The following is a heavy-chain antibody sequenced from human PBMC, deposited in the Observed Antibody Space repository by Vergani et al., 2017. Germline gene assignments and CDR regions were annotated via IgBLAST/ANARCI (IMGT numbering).Heavy chain of an antibody. CDR1: GYTFTSYA. CDR3: ARVSAPYGDSSGYYIFDY. Sequence: QVQLVQSGAEVKKPGASVKVSCKASGYTFTSYAMHWVRQAPGQRLEWMGWINAGNGNTKYSQKFQGRVTITRDTSASTAYMELSSLRSEDTAVYYCARVSAPYGDSSGYYIFDYWGQGTLVTVSS. D-gene: IGHD3-22*01. J-gene: IGHJ4*02. CDR2: INAGNGNT. V-gene: IGHV1-3*01.